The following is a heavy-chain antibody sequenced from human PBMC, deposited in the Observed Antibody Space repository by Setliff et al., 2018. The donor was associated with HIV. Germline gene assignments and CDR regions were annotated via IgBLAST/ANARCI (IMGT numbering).Heavy chain of an antibody. CDR1: GFTFGDYA. V-gene: IGHV3-49*04. Sequence: GGSLRLSCTASGFTFGDYAMSWVRQAPGKGLEWVGFIRSKAYGRTTEYAASVKGRFTISRDDSKSIAYLQMNSLKTEDTAVYYCTRRPPDYVLQLLDWYFDLWGRGTLVTVSS. CDR2: IRSKAYGRTT. CDR3: TRRPPDYVLQLLDWYFDL. D-gene: IGHD3-3*01. J-gene: IGHJ2*01.